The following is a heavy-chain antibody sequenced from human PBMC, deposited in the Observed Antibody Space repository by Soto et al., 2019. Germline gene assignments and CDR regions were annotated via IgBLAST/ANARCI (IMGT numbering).Heavy chain of an antibody. V-gene: IGHV4-39*01. D-gene: IGHD3-3*01. CDR1: GGSVSSSNFY. Sequence: PSETLSLTCTVSGGSVSSSNFYWGWVRQSPGNGLEWIGSIYYSGSTYYNPSLESRVTISVDKSKNQFSLKVISVTAADTAVSYGARLECLATISYYFDYRGLVTLATVSS. J-gene: IGHJ4*02. CDR2: IYYSGST. CDR3: ARLECLATISYYFDY.